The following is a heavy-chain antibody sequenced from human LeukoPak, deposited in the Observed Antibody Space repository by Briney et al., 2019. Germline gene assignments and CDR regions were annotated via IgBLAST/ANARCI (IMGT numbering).Heavy chain of an antibody. CDR2: IYYSGST. CDR3: ARELSITMIVVVITTANWFDP. D-gene: IGHD3-22*01. CDR1: GGSISSGGYY. V-gene: IGHV4-31*03. Sequence: PSETLSLTCSVSGGSISSGGYYWSWIRQHPGKGLEWIGYIYYSGSTYYNPSLKSRVTISVDTSKNQFSLKLSSVTAADTAVYYCARELSITMIVVVITTANWFDPWGQGTLVTVSS. J-gene: IGHJ5*02.